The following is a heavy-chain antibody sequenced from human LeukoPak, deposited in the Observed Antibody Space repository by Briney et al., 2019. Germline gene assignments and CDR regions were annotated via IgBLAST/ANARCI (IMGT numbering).Heavy chain of an antibody. D-gene: IGHD2-15*01. CDR2: ISSSSSYI. J-gene: IGHJ4*02. CDR3: ARAYCSGGSCYTGIDY. V-gene: IGHV3-21*01. CDR1: GFTFSSYS. Sequence: GGSLRLSCAASGFTFSSYSMNWVRQAPGKGLEWVSSISSSSSYIYYADSVKGRFTISRDNAKNSVNLQMNSLRAEDTAVYYCARAYCSGGSCYTGIDYWGQGTLVTVSS.